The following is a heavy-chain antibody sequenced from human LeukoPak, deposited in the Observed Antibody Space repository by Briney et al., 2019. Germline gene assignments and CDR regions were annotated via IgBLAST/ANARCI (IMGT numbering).Heavy chain of an antibody. D-gene: IGHD3-10*01. V-gene: IGHV3-23*01. CDR2: ISGSGGTT. CDR1: GFTFSSSA. CDR3: ARDTLGEGEDANYAVYYFDY. J-gene: IGHJ4*02. Sequence: GGSLRLSCAASGFTFSSSAMSWVRQAPGKGLEWVSGISGSGGTTHYADSVKGRFTISRDNSKNTLYLQVNSLRAEDMAVYYCARDTLGEGEDANYAVYYFDYWGQGTPVTVSS.